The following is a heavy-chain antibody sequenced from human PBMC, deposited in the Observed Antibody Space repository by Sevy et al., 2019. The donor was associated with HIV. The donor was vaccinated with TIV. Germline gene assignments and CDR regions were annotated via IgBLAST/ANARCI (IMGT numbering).Heavy chain of an antibody. CDR1: GFTFSNAW. CDR2: INRDESAR. D-gene: IGHD6-19*01. CDR3: VTDDRPSGWLLDF. J-gene: IGHJ4*02. V-gene: IGHV3-7*01. Sequence: GGSLRLSCAASGFTFSNAWMTWVRQAPGKGLEWVANINRDESARNYVDSVKGRFTISRDNAKNLLYLQINSLRVDDTAVYYCVTDDRPSGWLLDFWGPGAQVTVSS.